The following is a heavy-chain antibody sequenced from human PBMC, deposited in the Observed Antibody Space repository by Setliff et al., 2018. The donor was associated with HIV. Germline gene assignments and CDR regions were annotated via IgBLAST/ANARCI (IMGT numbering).Heavy chain of an antibody. J-gene: IGHJ4*02. D-gene: IGHD4-17*01. CDR1: DASISTSNFL. CDR3: GRLETGPATSAYGPFNS. V-gene: IGHV4-39*02. Sequence: PSETLSLTCTVSDASISTSNFLWGWIRQSPGKGLEWIGSSYYSSRTYYNPSLKNRVTISADTSKNHLSLKLTSLTAADTAVHYCGRLETGPATSAYGPFNSRGQGKMVTVSS. CDR2: SYYSSRT.